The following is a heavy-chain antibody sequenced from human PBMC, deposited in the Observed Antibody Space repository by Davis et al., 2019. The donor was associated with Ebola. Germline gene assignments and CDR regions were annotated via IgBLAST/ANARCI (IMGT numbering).Heavy chain of an antibody. D-gene: IGHD4-17*01. J-gene: IGHJ3*02. CDR3: AKDTEATVTRTRLLGVFDI. V-gene: IGHV1-69*04. Sequence: SVKVSCKASGYTFTSYGISWVRQAPGQGLEWMGRIIPILGIANYAQKFQGRVTITADKSTSTAYMELNSLRAEDTALYYCAKDTEATVTRTRLLGVFDIWGQGTMVTVSS. CDR1: GYTFTSYG. CDR2: IIPILGIA.